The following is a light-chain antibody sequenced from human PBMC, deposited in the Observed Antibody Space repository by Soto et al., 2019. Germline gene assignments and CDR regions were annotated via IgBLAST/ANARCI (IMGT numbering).Light chain of an antibody. CDR1: QSINNK. Sequence: TQSPATLSVSPGEIVTLSCRASQSINNKVAWYQQKPGQAPRLLIYDASNRATGIPARFSGSGSGTDFTLTISSLEPEDFAVYYCQQRSNWPLTFGGGTKVDIK. V-gene: IGKV3-11*01. CDR3: QQRSNWPLT. J-gene: IGKJ4*01. CDR2: DAS.